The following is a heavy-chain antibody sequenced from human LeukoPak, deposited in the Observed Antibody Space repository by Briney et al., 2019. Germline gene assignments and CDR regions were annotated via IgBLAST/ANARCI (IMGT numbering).Heavy chain of an antibody. V-gene: IGHV4-61*01. CDR1: GGSVSSGSYY. D-gene: IGHD6-19*01. CDR3: ARAMAVAGNDF. J-gene: IGHJ4*02. Sequence: SETLSLTCTVSGGSVSSGSYYWTWIRQPPGTGLEWIGYIYYTGNTNYNPSLKSRVTVSVDTSKNQFSLKLNSVTAADTAVYYCARAMAVAGNDFWGQGALVTVSS. CDR2: IYYTGNT.